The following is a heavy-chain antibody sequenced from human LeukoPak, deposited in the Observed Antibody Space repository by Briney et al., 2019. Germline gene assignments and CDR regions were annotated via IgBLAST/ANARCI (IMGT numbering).Heavy chain of an antibody. J-gene: IGHJ4*02. V-gene: IGHV4-34*01. CDR3: ARGLYYDSSGYYNY. Sequence: SETLSLTCAVYGGSFGGYYWSWIRQPPGKGLEWIGEINHSGSTNYNPSLKSRVTISVDTSKNQFSLKLSSVTAADTAVYYCARGLYYDSSGYYNYWGQGTLVTVSS. D-gene: IGHD3-22*01. CDR2: INHSGST. CDR1: GGSFGGYY.